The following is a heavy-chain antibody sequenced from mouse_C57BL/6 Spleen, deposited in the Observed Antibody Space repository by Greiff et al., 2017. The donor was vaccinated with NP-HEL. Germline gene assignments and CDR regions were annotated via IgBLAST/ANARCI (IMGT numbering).Heavy chain of an antibody. CDR3: ARGGYGNYDAMDY. J-gene: IGHJ4*01. V-gene: IGHV1-7*01. CDR2: INPSSGYT. CDR1: GYTFTSYW. D-gene: IGHD2-1*01. Sequence: QVHVKQSGAELAKPGASVKLSCKASGYTFTSYWMHWVKQRPGQGLEWIGYINPSSGYTKYNQKFKDKATLTADKSSSTAYMQLSSLTYEDSAVYYCARGGYGNYDAMDYWGQGTSVTVSS.